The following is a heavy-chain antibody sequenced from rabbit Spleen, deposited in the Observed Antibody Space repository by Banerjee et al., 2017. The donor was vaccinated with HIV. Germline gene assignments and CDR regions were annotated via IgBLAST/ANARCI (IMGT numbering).Heavy chain of an antibody. Sequence: QEQLKESGGGLVQPGGSLKLSCKASGFSFSSNYYMCWVRQAPGKGLEWIACIDTGSSGYTYYATWATGRFTCSKTSSTTVTLQMTSLTAADTATYFCARDTGSSFSSYGMDLWGPGTLVTVS. J-gene: IGHJ6*01. CDR3: ARDTGSSFSSYGMDL. CDR2: IDTGSSGYT. V-gene: IGHV1S45*01. D-gene: IGHD8-1*01. CDR1: GFSFSSNYY.